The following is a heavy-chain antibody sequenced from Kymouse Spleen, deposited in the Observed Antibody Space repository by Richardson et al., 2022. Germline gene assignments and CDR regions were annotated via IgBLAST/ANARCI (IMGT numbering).Heavy chain of an antibody. J-gene: IGHJ4*02. V-gene: IGHV4-39*01. D-gene: IGHD2-2*02. CDR3: ARYCSSTSCYVDY. CDR1: GGSISSSSYY. CDR2: IYYSGST. Sequence: QLQLQESGPGLVKPSETLSLTCTVSGGSISSSSYYWGWIRQPPGKGLEWIGSIYYSGSTYYNPSLKSRVTISVDTSKNQFSLKLSSVTAADTAVYYCARYCSSTSCYVDYWGQGTLVTVSS.